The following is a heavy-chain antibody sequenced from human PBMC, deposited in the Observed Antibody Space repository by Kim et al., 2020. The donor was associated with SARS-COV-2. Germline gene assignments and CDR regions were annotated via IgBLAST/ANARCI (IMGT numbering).Heavy chain of an antibody. D-gene: IGHD2-2*01. J-gene: IGHJ5*02. V-gene: IGHV3-49*02. CDR3: TRVRCSSTSCLNWFDP. Sequence: SVKGRFTISRDDSKSIAYLQMNSLKTEDTAVYYCTRVRCSSTSCLNWFDPWGQGTLVTVSS.